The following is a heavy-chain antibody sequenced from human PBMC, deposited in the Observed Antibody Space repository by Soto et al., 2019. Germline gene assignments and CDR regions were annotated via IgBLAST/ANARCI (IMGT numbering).Heavy chain of an antibody. CDR3: AKDNDF. J-gene: IGHJ4*02. CDR1: GFTFSSYG. CDR2: ISYDGSNK. Sequence: SLRLSCAASGFTFSSYGMHWVRQAPGKGLEWVAVISYDGSNKYYADSVKGRFTISRDNSKNTLYLQMNRLRAEDTAVYYCAKDNDFWGQGTLVTVSS. V-gene: IGHV3-30*18.